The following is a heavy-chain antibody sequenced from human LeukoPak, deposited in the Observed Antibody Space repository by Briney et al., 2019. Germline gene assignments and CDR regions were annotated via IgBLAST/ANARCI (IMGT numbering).Heavy chain of an antibody. CDR2: IYTSGST. J-gene: IGHJ3*02. D-gene: IGHD1-26*01. Sequence: PSETLSLTCTVSGGSISSYYWSWIRQPPGKGLEWIGRIYTSGSTNYNPSLKSRVTMSVDTSKNQFSLKLSSVTAADTAVYYCARDSVGATLPEAFDIWGQGTMVTVSS. V-gene: IGHV4-4*07. CDR1: GGSISSYY. CDR3: ARDSVGATLPEAFDI.